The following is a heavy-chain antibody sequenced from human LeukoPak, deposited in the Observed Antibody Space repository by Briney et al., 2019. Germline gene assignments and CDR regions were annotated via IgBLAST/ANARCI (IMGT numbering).Heavy chain of an antibody. CDR3: ARVLHDFWSGYRDYFDY. Sequence: PSETLSLTCTVSGGSISSYYWSWIRQPAGKGLERIGRIYTSGSTNYNPSLKSRVTMSVDTSKNQFSLKLSSVTAADTAVYYCARVLHDFWSGYRDYFDYWGQGTLVTVSS. D-gene: IGHD3-3*01. J-gene: IGHJ4*02. CDR1: GGSISSYY. CDR2: IYTSGST. V-gene: IGHV4-4*07.